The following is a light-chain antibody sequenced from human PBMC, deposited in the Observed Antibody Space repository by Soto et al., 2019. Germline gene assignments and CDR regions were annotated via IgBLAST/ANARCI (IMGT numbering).Light chain of an antibody. J-gene: IGLJ3*02. CDR1: TSDVGGFDY. CDR2: DVS. Sequence: QSALTQPASVSGSPGQSITLSCTGTTSDVGGFDYVSWYQQHPGKAPKLMIFDVSNRPSGVSDRFSGSKSGNTASLTISGLQAEDEADYYCQSYDSSLSGWVFGGGTKVTVL. CDR3: QSYDSSLSGWV. V-gene: IGLV2-14*03.